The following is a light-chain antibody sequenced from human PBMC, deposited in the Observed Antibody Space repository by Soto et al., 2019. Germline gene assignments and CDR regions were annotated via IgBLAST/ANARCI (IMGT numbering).Light chain of an antibody. Sequence: DIHLTQSPSLLSASVFDLVTITCRASQDISSSLAWYQQKSGKAPKPLIYDASTLQSGVPSRFSGSGSGTEFSLTINSLQPEDFATYYCQKLNTFPLTFGQGTRLEIK. CDR3: QKLNTFPLT. CDR2: DAS. CDR1: QDISSS. V-gene: IGKV1-9*01. J-gene: IGKJ5*01.